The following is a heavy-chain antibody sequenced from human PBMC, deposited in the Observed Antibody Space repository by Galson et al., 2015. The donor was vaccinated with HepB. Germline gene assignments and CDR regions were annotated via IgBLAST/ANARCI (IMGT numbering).Heavy chain of an antibody. J-gene: IGHJ3*02. CDR1: GGSISSYY. D-gene: IGHD3-10*01. CDR3: ARRMVRGVISGSDAFDI. V-gene: IGHV4-59*08. CDR2: IYYSGST. Sequence: SETLSLTCTVSGGSISSYYWSWIRQPPGKGLEWIGYIYYSGSTNYNPSLKSRVTISVDTSKNQFSLKLSSVTAADTAVYYCARRMVRGVISGSDAFDIWGQGTMVTVSS.